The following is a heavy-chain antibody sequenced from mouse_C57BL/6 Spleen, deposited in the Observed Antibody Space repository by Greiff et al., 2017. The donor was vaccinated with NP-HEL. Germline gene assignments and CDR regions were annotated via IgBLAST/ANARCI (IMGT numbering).Heavy chain of an antibody. CDR2: IRNKANGYTT. CDR1: GFTFTDYY. CDR3: ARYGGDFDY. J-gene: IGHJ2*01. V-gene: IGHV7-3*01. Sequence: EVNLVESGGGLVQPGGSLSLSCAASGFTFTDYYMSWVRQPPGKALEWLGFIRNKANGYTTEYSASVKGRFTISRDNSQSILYLQMNALRAEDSATYYCARYGGDFDYWGQGTTLTVSS.